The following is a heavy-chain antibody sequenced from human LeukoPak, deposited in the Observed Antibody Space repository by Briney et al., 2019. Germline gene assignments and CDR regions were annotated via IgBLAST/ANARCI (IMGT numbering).Heavy chain of an antibody. V-gene: IGHV4-30-4*01. J-gene: IGHJ5*02. D-gene: IGHD3-22*01. CDR3: ARPYYYDSRIDP. Sequence: PSETLSLTCTVSGGSISSGDYYWSWIRQPRGKGLEWIAYMYYSGSTYYNPSLKSRVTMSADTSKNQLSLKLSSVTAADTAVYYCARPYYYDSRIDPWGQGILVTVSS. CDR2: MYYSGST. CDR1: GGSISSGDYY.